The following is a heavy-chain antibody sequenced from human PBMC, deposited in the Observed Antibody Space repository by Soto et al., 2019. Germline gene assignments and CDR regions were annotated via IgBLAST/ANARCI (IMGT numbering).Heavy chain of an antibody. CDR2: ISASGDTI. D-gene: IGHD1-1*01. J-gene: IGHJ6*02. V-gene: IGHV3-48*03. CDR1: GFTFSSYE. CDR3: ARGYVGTRPRGDMDI. Sequence: GGSLRLSCEASGFTFSSYEMHWVRQAPGKGPEWISYISASGDTIFYTDSVQGRFTSSRDNAKNSLFLQMNSLRAEDTAVYHCARGYVGTRPRGDMDIWGQGTSVTVSS.